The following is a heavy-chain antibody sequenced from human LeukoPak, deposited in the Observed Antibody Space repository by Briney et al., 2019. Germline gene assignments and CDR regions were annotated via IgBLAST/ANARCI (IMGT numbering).Heavy chain of an antibody. CDR2: ISGTSAYT. J-gene: IGHJ6*03. Sequence: GGSLRLSCNASEFNGFSFSSYTMNWVRQAPGKGLEWVSSISGTSAYTYYGSSVRGRFTISRDNAKNSLFLQMDSLRAEDTAIYYCARGPGYMDVWGSGTTVTVSS. V-gene: IGHV3-21*06. CDR3: ARGPGYMDV. CDR1: EFNGFSFSSYT.